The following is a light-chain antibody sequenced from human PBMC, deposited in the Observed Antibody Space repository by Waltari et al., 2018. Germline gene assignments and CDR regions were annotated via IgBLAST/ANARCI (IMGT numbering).Light chain of an antibody. CDR1: TLRSFR. Sequence: SSELAQDPAMSVALGQTVRITCQGDTLRSFRATWYQQKPGQAPVLVIYDQNNRPSGIPGRFSGSSSGNTASLTITGAQAEDEADYYCNSRDSSANLWVFGGGTKLTVL. CDR3: NSRDSSANLWV. CDR2: DQN. J-gene: IGLJ3*02. V-gene: IGLV3-19*01.